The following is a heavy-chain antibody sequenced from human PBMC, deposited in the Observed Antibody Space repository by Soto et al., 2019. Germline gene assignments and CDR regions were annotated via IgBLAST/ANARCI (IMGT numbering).Heavy chain of an antibody. J-gene: IGHJ4*02. CDR1: GFTFSSYA. CDR3: AKALWIFGVVIPYYFDY. D-gene: IGHD3-3*01. Sequence: GGSLRLSCAASGFTFSSYAMSWVRQAPGKGLEWVSAISGSGGSTYYADSVKGRFTISRDNSKNTLYLQMNSLRAEDTAVYYCAKALWIFGVVIPYYFDYWGQGTLVTVSS. V-gene: IGHV3-23*01. CDR2: ISGSGGST.